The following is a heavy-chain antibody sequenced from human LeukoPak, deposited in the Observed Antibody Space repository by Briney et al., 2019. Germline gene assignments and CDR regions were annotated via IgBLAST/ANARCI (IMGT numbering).Heavy chain of an antibody. J-gene: IGHJ4*02. Sequence: ASVKVSCKASGYTFTSYDINWVRQATGQGLEWMGWMNPNSGNTGYAQKFQGRVTITRNTSISTAYMELSSLRSEDAAVYYCARGAAAADFDYWGQGTLVTVSS. CDR1: GYTFTSYD. V-gene: IGHV1-8*03. CDR2: MNPNSGNT. CDR3: ARGAAAADFDY. D-gene: IGHD2-15*01.